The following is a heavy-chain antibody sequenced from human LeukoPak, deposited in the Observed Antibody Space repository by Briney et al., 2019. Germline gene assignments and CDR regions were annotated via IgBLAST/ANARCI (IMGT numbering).Heavy chain of an antibody. D-gene: IGHD5/OR15-5a*01. Sequence: SETLSLTCTVSGGSISSSSYYWGWIRQPPGKGLEWIGSIYYSGSTYYNPSLKSRVTISVDTSKNQFSLKLSSVTAADTAVYYCARGSSTIPTSGAFDIWGQGTMVTVSS. CDR1: GGSISSSSYY. CDR2: IYYSGST. J-gene: IGHJ3*02. V-gene: IGHV4-39*07. CDR3: ARGSSTIPTSGAFDI.